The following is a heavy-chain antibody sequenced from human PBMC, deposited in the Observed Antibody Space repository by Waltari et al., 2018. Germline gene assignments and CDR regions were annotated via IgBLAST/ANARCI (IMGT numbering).Heavy chain of an antibody. CDR3: ARGSPSPFDY. D-gene: IGHD1-26*01. J-gene: IGHJ4*02. V-gene: IGHV1-69*02. Sequence: QVQLVQSGAEVKKPGSSVKVSCKASGGTFSSYTISWVRQAPGQGLEWMGRIIPILVIANYAQKFQGRVTITADKSTSTAYMELSSLRSEDTAVYYCARGSPSPFDYWGQGTLVTVSS. CDR2: IIPILVIA. CDR1: GGTFSSYT.